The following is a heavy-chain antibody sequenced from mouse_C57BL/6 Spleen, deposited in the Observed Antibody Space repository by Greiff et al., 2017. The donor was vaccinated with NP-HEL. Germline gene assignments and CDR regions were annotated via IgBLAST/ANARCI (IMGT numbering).Heavy chain of an antibody. CDR1: GFNIKDYY. Sequence: EVKLMESGAELVKPGASVKLSCTASGFNIKDYYMHWVKQRTEQGLEWIGRIDPEDGETKYAPKFQGKATITADTSSNTAYLQLSSLTSEDTAVYYCARPSLPTVVAHWYFDVWGTGTTVTVSS. J-gene: IGHJ1*03. D-gene: IGHD1-1*01. CDR2: IDPEDGET. V-gene: IGHV14-2*01. CDR3: ARPSLPTVVAHWYFDV.